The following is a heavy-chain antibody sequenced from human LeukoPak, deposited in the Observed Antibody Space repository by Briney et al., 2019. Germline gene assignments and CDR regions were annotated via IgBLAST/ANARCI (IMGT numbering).Heavy chain of an antibody. CDR1: GFTLSSYA. Sequence: GRSLRLSCAASGFTLSSYAMHWVRQAPGKGLEWVAVISYDGSNKYYADSVKGRFTISRDNSKNTLYLQMNSLRAEDTAVYYCARGRLNSYFDYWGQGTLVTVSS. J-gene: IGHJ4*02. CDR2: ISYDGSNK. CDR3: ARGRLNSYFDY. D-gene: IGHD1-1*01. V-gene: IGHV3-30-3*01.